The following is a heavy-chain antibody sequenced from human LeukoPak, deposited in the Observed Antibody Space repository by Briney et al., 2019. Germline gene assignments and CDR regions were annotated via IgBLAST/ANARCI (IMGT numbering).Heavy chain of an antibody. Sequence: GGSLRLSCATSGFYFESYAMSWVRQAPGKGLEWVSGVSGSGASTYYADSVKGRFTISRDSPKNTLYLQLNSLRVEDTAVYYCARVYGSSNYYYDRYYYYMDVWGRGTTVTVSS. CDR3: ARVYGSSNYYYDRYYYYMDV. D-gene: IGHD3-22*01. V-gene: IGHV3-23*01. CDR1: GFYFESYA. CDR2: VSGSGAST. J-gene: IGHJ6*03.